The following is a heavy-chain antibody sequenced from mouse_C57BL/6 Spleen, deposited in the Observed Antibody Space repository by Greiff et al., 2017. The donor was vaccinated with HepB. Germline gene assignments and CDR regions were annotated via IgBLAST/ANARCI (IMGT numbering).Heavy chain of an antibody. CDR2: IHPNSGST. CDR1: GYTFTSYW. Sequence: QVQLQQPGAELVKPGASVKLSCKASGYTFTSYWMHWVKQRPGQGLEWIGMIHPNSGSTNYNEKFKGKATLTVDKSSSTAYMQLSSLTSEDSAVYYCAREAYGNPFAYWGQGTLVTVSA. J-gene: IGHJ3*01. CDR3: AREAYGNPFAY. V-gene: IGHV1-64*01. D-gene: IGHD2-1*01.